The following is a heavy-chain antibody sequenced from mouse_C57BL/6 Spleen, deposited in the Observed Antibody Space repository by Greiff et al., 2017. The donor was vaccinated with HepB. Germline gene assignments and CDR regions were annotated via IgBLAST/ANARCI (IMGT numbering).Heavy chain of an antibody. Sequence: QVQLKQPGAELVKPGASVKLSCKASGYTFTSYWMHWVKQRPGQGLEWIGMIHPNSGSTNYNEKFKSKATLTVDKSSSTAYMQLSSLTSEDSAVYYCARAEGGAMDYWGQGTSVTVSS. CDR1: GYTFTSYW. J-gene: IGHJ4*01. V-gene: IGHV1-64*01. CDR3: ARAEGGAMDY. CDR2: IHPNSGST.